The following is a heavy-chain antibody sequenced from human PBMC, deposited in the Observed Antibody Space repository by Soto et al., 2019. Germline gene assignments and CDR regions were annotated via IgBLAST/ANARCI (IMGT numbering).Heavy chain of an antibody. J-gene: IGHJ4*02. CDR2: IYHSGST. CDR1: SGSITSANW. V-gene: IGHV4-4*02. D-gene: IGHD6-13*01. CDR3: AGSGGGVLFAGTTPFDY. Sequence: QVPLQESGPRLMRPSGTLSLTCTVSSGSITSANWWSWVRQPPGRGLEWIGEIYHSGSTNYNLSLKSRVTLSVDKSKNPFSLGSSTVTAAAAAMYYCAGSGGGVLFAGTTPFDYFGQGTLVTVSS.